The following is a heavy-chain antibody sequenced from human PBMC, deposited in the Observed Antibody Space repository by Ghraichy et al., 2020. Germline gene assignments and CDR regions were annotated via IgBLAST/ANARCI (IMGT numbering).Heavy chain of an antibody. J-gene: IGHJ4*02. CDR3: ARELYRNPRGPDY. CDR1: GFIFSTYG. V-gene: IGHV3-33*01. Sequence: GESLNISCAASGFIFSTYGMHWVRQAPGKGLEWVALIWYDESNEQYGDSVKGRFTISRDNSKNTLYLQMSNLRAEDTAVYYCARELYRNPRGPDYWGQGTLVTVSS. D-gene: IGHD2-8*01. CDR2: IWYDESNE.